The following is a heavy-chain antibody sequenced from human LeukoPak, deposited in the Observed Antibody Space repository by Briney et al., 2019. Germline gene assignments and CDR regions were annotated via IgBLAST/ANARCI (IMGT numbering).Heavy chain of an antibody. Sequence: PGGSLRLSCAASGFTFSDHYMDWVRQAPGKGLEWVGRTRNKANSYTTEYAASVKGRFTISRDDSKNSLYLQMNSLKTEDTAVYYCAREGGYRSSTSCYDYYYYGMDVWGQGTTVTVSS. J-gene: IGHJ6*02. CDR2: TRNKANSYTT. CDR3: AREGGYRSSTSCYDYYYYGMDV. V-gene: IGHV3-72*01. CDR1: GFTFSDHY. D-gene: IGHD2-2*01.